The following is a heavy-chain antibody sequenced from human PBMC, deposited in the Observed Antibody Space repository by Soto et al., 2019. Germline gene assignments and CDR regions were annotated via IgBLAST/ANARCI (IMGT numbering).Heavy chain of an antibody. D-gene: IGHD3-10*01. Sequence: QVQLVESGGGVVEPGTSLRLSCTASGFTFSNYGMHWVRQAPDKGLEWVAIIWYDGSNRYYADSVKGRFTISRDNSRNTVYLQMNSLRAEDTAVYYCAYGSGSFRNPDFWGQGTLVTVSS. J-gene: IGHJ4*02. CDR1: GFTFSNYG. CDR3: AYGSGSFRNPDF. CDR2: IWYDGSNR. V-gene: IGHV3-33*01.